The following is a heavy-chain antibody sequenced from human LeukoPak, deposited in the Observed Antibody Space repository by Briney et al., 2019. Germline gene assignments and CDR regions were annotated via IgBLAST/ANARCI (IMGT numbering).Heavy chain of an antibody. J-gene: IGHJ4*02. CDR2: IKQDGSEK. Sequence: GGSLRLSCVDSGFTFSSYWMSWVRQAPGKGLEWVANIKQDGSEKYYVDSVKGRFTISRDNAKNSLYLQMNSLRAEDTAVYYCARAGGGVIDYWGQGTLVTVSS. V-gene: IGHV3-7*03. D-gene: IGHD3-16*01. CDR1: GFTFSSYW. CDR3: ARAGGGVIDY.